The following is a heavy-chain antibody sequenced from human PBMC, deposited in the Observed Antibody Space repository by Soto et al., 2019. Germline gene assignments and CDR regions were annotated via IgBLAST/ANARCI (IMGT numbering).Heavy chain of an antibody. CDR3: ARERTYGSGCRYFDAFDI. V-gene: IGHV3-7*01. CDR2: IDEDGSGK. Sequence: EVQLVESGGGLVQSGGSRRLSCFASGFTFSSNWMTWVRRAPGKGLEWVASIDEDGSGKYYVDSVEGRFTISRDNAKNSLYLHMKRLRAGGAAVYYCARERTYGSGCRYFDAFDIWGQGTMVTVFS. J-gene: IGHJ3*02. CDR1: GFTFSSNW. D-gene: IGHD3-10*01.